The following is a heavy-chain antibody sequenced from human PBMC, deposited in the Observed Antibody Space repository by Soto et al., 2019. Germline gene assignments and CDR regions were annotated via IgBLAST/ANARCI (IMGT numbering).Heavy chain of an antibody. CDR3: AGSFRYQLLLSYFWFDP. CDR2: IYYSGST. Sequence: SETLSLTCTVSGGSISSSSYYWGWIRQPPGKGLEWIGSIYYSGSTYYNPSLKSRVTISVDTSKNQFSLKLSSVTAADTAVYYCAGSFRYQLLLSYFWFDPWGQGTLVTVSS. CDR1: GGSISSSSYY. J-gene: IGHJ5*02. V-gene: IGHV4-39*01. D-gene: IGHD2-2*01.